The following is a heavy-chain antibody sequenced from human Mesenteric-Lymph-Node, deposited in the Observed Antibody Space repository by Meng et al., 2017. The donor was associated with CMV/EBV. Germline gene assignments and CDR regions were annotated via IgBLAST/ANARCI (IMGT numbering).Heavy chain of an antibody. CDR3: AREYSSSWSLIYYYGMDV. D-gene: IGHD6-13*01. CDR1: GLSVSGNY. V-gene: IGHV4-59*02. J-gene: IGHJ6*02. Sequence: ESLKISCAASGLSVSGNYMNWVRQAPGKGLEWIGYIYYSGSTNYNPSLKSRVTISVDTSKNQFSLKLSSVTAADTAVYYCAREYSSSWSLIYYYGMDVWGQGTTVTVSS. CDR2: IYYSGST.